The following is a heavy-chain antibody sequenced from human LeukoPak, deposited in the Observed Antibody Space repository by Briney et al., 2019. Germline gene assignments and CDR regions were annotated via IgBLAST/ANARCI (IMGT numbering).Heavy chain of an antibody. CDR2: INPNSGGT. J-gene: IGHJ5*02. V-gene: IGHV1-2*02. CDR3: ARDFPWVAAAVYTCFDP. CDR1: GYTFTGYY. D-gene: IGHD6-13*01. Sequence: GASVKVSCKASGYTFTGYYMHWVRQAPGQGLEWMGWINPNSGGTNYAQKFQGRVTMTRDTSISTAYMELSRLRSDDTAVYYCARDFPWVAAAVYTCFDPGARGTVVTVSS.